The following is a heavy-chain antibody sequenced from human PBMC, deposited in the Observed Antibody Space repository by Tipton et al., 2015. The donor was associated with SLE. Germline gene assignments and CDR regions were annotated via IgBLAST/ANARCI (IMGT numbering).Heavy chain of an antibody. CDR3: SSLDFGSLRGAFES. Sequence: PGLVKPSETLSLTCGVRGGSFSGYYWSWIRQHPGKGLEWIGYISYSGSTYYNPSLKSRLTISVDTSKDQFSLKLSSVTAADTAVYYCSSLDFGSLRGAFESWGRGSLVSSSS. CDR1: GGSFSGYY. D-gene: IGHD2-15*01. CDR2: ISYSGST. V-gene: IGHV4-31*11. J-gene: IGHJ3*01.